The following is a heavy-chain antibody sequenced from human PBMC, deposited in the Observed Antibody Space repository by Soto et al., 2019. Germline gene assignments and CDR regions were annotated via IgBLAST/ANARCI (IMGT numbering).Heavy chain of an antibody. D-gene: IGHD1-1*01. CDR3: ARDGTDRYHIYV. V-gene: IGHV3-66*01. Sequence: GGSWRVSCAGSGFMASNKYMIWFRQAPGKRLEWVSVIYSGGSTYYADSVKGRFTISRDNSKNTLYLQMNSLRAEDTAVYYCARDGTDRYHIYVSTKRSTVTVS. J-gene: IGHJ6*03. CDR2: IYSGGST. CDR1: GFMASNKY.